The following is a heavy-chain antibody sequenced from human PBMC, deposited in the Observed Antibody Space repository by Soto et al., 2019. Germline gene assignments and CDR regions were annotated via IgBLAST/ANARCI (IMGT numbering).Heavy chain of an antibody. CDR1: GYTFTGYY. Sequence: ASVKVSCKASGYTFTGYYMRWVRQAPGQGLEWMGWINPNSGGTNYAQKFQGWVTMTRDTSISTAYMELSRLRSDDTAVYYCARGDCSSTSCYDAFDIWGQGTMVTV. J-gene: IGHJ3*02. V-gene: IGHV1-2*04. CDR2: INPNSGGT. CDR3: ARGDCSSTSCYDAFDI. D-gene: IGHD2-2*01.